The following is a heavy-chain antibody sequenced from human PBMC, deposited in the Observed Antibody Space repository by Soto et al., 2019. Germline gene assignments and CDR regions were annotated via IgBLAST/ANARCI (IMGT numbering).Heavy chain of an antibody. D-gene: IGHD6-13*01. CDR3: AKDQQQLVKGFVDY. CDR1: GFTFDDYA. CDR2: ISWNSGSI. Sequence: EVQLVESGGGLVQPGRSLRLSCAASGFTFDDYAMHWVRQAPGKGLEWVSGISWNSGSIGYADSVKGRFTISRDNAKNSLYLQMNSLRAEDTALYYCAKDQQQLVKGFVDYWGQGTLVIVSS. J-gene: IGHJ4*02. V-gene: IGHV3-9*01.